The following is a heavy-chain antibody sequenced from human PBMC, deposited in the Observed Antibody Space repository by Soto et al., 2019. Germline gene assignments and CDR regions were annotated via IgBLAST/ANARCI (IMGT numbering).Heavy chain of an antibody. J-gene: IGHJ6*02. CDR2: IYPGDSDT. V-gene: IGHV5-51*01. Sequence: GESLRISCQGSGYSFTSYWIGWVRQMPGKGLEWMGIIYPGDSDTRYSPSFQGQVTISADKSISTAYLQWSSLKASDTAMYYCARHLIAAAGTGYYYGMDVWGQGTTVTVSS. D-gene: IGHD6-13*01. CDR1: GYSFTSYW. CDR3: ARHLIAAAGTGYYYGMDV.